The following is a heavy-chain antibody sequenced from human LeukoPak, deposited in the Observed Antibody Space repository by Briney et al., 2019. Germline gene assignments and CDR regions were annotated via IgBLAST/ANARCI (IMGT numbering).Heavy chain of an antibody. Sequence: GGSLRLSCAASGFTVSNNYMSWVRQAPGKGLEWVSVIYSGGSTYYADSVKGRFTISRDNSKNTLYLQMNSLRADDTAVYYCAKDPISMIRAYTYFDYWGQGTLVTVSS. CDR1: GFTVSNNY. CDR3: AKDPISMIRAYTYFDY. CDR2: IYSGGST. J-gene: IGHJ4*02. V-gene: IGHV3-53*01. D-gene: IGHD3-10*01.